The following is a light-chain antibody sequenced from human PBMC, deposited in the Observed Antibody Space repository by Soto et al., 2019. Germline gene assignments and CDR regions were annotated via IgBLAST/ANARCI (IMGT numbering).Light chain of an antibody. CDR1: QSVSSNY. CDR2: GAS. CDR3: QQYGRSPFT. V-gene: IGKV3-20*01. Sequence: EIVMTQSPGTLSLSPGETATLSCRASQSVSSNYVAWFHQKPGQAPRLLIYGASSRATGVPDRFSASGSGTDFTLTISRLEPEDFAVCYCQQYGRSPFTFGPGTKVDIK. J-gene: IGKJ3*01.